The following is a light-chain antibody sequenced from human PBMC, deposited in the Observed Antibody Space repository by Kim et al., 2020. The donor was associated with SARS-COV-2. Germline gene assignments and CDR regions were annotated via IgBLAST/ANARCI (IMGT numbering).Light chain of an antibody. Sequence: DIQMTQSPSSLSASVGDRVTITCQASQDINKYLSWYQQKAGKAPKLLIHDASNLETGVPSRFSGSGSGTDYTFTISSLQPEDFATYFCQQYNDVPLTFGGGTKLEI. CDR1: QDINKY. CDR2: DAS. CDR3: QQYNDVPLT. V-gene: IGKV1-33*01. J-gene: IGKJ4*01.